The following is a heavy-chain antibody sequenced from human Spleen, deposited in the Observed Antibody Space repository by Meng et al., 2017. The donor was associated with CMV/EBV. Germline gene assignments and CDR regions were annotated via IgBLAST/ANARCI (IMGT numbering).Heavy chain of an antibody. CDR2: ISYTGST. CDR3: ARDVTPDY. J-gene: IGHJ4*02. D-gene: IGHD5-18*01. V-gene: IGHV4-59*01. CDR1: GFTFSSYW. Sequence: SCAASGFTFSSYWMSWVRQAPGKGLEWIGYISYTGSTKYNPSLKSRVTISVDTSKNQFSLRLSSLTAADTAVYYCARDVTPDYWGQGTLVTVSS.